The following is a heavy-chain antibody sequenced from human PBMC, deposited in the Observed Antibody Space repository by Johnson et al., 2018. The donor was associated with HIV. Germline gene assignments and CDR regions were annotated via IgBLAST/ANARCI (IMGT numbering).Heavy chain of an antibody. CDR1: GFTVSSNY. D-gene: IGHD3-16*01. V-gene: IGHV3-20*04. CDR3: ARAGDYDAFDI. CDR2: INWSGGST. J-gene: IGHJ3*02. Sequence: VQLVESGGGSVKPGGSLRLSCAASGFTVSSNYMSWVRQAPGKGLEWVSGINWSGGSTAYADSVKGRFTISRDNAKNSLYLQMNSLRAEDTAVYYCARAGDYDAFDIWGQGTMVTVSS.